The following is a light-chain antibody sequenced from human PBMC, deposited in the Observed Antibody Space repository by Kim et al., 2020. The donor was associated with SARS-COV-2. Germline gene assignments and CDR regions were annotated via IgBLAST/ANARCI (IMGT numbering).Light chain of an antibody. Sequence: SSELTQDPAVSVALGQTVRITCQGDSLRSYYATWYQQKPRQAPLLVIFGRNNRPSGIPDRFSGSTSGNTASLTISVAQAEDEADFYCQSRDSGGNVVFGG. CDR2: GRN. CDR3: QSRDSGGNVV. CDR1: SLRSYY. J-gene: IGLJ2*01. V-gene: IGLV3-19*01.